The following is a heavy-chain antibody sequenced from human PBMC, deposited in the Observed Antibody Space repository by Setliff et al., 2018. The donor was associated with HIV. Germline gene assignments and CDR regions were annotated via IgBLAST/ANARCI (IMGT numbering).Heavy chain of an antibody. J-gene: IGHJ4*02. D-gene: IGHD3-9*01. CDR3: ARDQPQDYDSLTGYYTGRYFDY. CDR1: GGSISSNSYY. V-gene: IGHV4-39*07. Sequence: SETLSLTCTVSGGSISSNSYYWGWIRQPPGKGLEWIGSIYHSGRTYYNPSLRSRVTISVDTSKNQFSLKLTSVTAADTAVYYCARDQPQDYDSLTGYYTGRYFDYWGRGTLVTVSS. CDR2: IYHSGRT.